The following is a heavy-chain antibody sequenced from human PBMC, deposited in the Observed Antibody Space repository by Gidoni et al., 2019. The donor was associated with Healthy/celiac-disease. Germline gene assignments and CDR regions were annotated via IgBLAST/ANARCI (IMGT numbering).Heavy chain of an antibody. Sequence: QVQLQESGPGLVKPSQTLSLTCTVSGGPISSGGYYWSWIRQHPGKGLEWIGYIYYSGSTYYNPSLKSRVTISVDTSKNQFSLKLSSVTAADTAVYYCARDEGEDTAMDVWGQGTTVTVSS. CDR3: ARDEGEDTAMDV. CDR2: IYYSGST. CDR1: GGPISSGGYY. V-gene: IGHV4-31*03. D-gene: IGHD5-18*01. J-gene: IGHJ6*02.